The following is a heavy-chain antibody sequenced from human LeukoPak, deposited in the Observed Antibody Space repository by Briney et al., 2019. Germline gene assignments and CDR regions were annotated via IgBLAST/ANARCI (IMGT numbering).Heavy chain of an antibody. D-gene: IGHD6-13*01. Sequence: GGSLRLSCAASGFTFSSYAMHWVRQAPGKGLEYVSAISSNGGSTYYANSVKGRSTISRDNSKNTLYLQMGSLRAEDMAVYYCASARIAAAGTDGYWGQGTLVTVTS. V-gene: IGHV3-64*01. J-gene: IGHJ4*02. CDR1: GFTFSSYA. CDR3: ASARIAAAGTDGY. CDR2: ISSNGGST.